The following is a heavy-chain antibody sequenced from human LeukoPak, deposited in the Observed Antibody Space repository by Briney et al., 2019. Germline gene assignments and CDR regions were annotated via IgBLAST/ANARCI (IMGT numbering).Heavy chain of an antibody. J-gene: IGHJ2*01. CDR3: ARLKLGYWYFDL. V-gene: IGHV3-11*01. CDR2: IGLTDTTI. CDR1: GFTFSDYY. Sequence: GGSLRLSCAASGFTFSDYYMSWIRQVPGKGLEWVSYIGLTDTTIYYADSLKGRFAISRDNAENSLYLHTHSLRAEDTAIYYCARLKLGYWYFDLWGRGTLLTVSS. D-gene: IGHD7-27*01.